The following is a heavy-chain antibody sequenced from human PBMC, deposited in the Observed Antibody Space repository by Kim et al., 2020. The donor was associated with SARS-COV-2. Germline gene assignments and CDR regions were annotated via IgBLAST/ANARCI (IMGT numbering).Heavy chain of an antibody. D-gene: IGHD1-1*01. Sequence: ASVNVSCKASGYTFTNYYIHWVRQAPGHGLEWMGIINPSAGSTSYAQMFQDRVTMTRDTSTSTVYMELSTLRSEDTAVYFCARGRATGNVWGQGTLVTVSS. CDR3: ARGRATGNV. CDR2: INPSAGST. CDR1: GYTFTNYY. J-gene: IGHJ4*02. V-gene: IGHV1-46*01.